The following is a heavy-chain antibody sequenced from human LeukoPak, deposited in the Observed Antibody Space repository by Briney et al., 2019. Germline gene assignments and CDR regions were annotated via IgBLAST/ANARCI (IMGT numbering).Heavy chain of an antibody. D-gene: IGHD2-8*01. V-gene: IGHV1-69*06. Sequence: GASVKVSCKASGGTFSSYAISWVRQAPGQGLEWMGGIIPIFGTANYAQKFQGRDTITADKSTSTAYMELSSLRSEDTAVYYCARDEIMVYGSHYFDYWGQGTLVTVSS. J-gene: IGHJ4*02. CDR1: GGTFSSYA. CDR3: ARDEIMVYGSHYFDY. CDR2: IIPIFGTA.